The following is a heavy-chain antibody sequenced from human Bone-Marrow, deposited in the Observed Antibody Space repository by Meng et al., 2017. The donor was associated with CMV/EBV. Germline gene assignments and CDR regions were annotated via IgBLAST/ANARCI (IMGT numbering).Heavy chain of an antibody. CDR3: AKVQRELLWFGELLLIGMDV. CDR1: GFTFSSYA. V-gene: IGHV3-23*01. CDR2: ISGSGGST. D-gene: IGHD3-10*01. J-gene: IGHJ6*02. Sequence: GESLKISCAASGFTFSSYAMIWVRQAPGKGLEWVSAISGSGGSTYYADSVKGRFTISRDNSKNTLYLQMNSLRAEDTAVYYCAKVQRELLWFGELLLIGMDVWVQGTTVTVSS.